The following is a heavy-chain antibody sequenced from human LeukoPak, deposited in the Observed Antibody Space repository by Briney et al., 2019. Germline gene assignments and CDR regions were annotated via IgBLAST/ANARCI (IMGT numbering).Heavy chain of an antibody. Sequence: GGSLRLSCAASGFTFSDYWMHWVRQAPGKGLVGVSRINSDGRITNYADSVKGRFTISRDNAKNSLYLQMNSLRAEDTAVYYCAREQLVTYYYYYYMDVWGKGTTVTVSS. D-gene: IGHD6-13*01. J-gene: IGHJ6*03. CDR1: GFTFSDYW. CDR2: INSDGRIT. CDR3: AREQLVTYYYYYYMDV. V-gene: IGHV3-74*01.